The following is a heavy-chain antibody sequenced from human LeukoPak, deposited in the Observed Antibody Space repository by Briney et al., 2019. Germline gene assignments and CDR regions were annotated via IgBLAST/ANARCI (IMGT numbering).Heavy chain of an antibody. CDR3: ARRGFVGSTRWSWFDP. V-gene: IGHV3-30-3*01. D-gene: IGHD1-26*01. Sequence: GGSLRLSCAASGFTFSSYAMHWVRQAPGKGLEWVAVISYDGSNKYYADSVKGRFTISRDNSKNTLYLQMNSLRADDTAVHYCARRGFVGSTRWSWFDPWGQGTLVTVSS. J-gene: IGHJ5*02. CDR2: ISYDGSNK. CDR1: GFTFSSYA.